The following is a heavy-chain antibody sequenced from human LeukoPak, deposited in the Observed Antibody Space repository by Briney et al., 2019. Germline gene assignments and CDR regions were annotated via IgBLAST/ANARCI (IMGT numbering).Heavy chain of an antibody. V-gene: IGHV4-59*08. Sequence: SETLSLTCTVSGGSMSSYYWSWIRQPPEKGLEWIGYIHYSGSTYYSPSLKSRVTISVDTSKNQFSLKLSSVTAADTAVYYCARTRYCSGGSCYSPYYFDYWGQGTLVTVSS. D-gene: IGHD2-15*01. CDR3: ARTRYCSGGSCYSPYYFDY. J-gene: IGHJ4*02. CDR1: GGSMSSYY. CDR2: IHYSGST.